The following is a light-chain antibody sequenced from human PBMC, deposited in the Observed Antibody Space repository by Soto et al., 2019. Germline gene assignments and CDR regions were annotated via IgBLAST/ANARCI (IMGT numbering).Light chain of an antibody. Sequence: QSALTQPRSVSGSPGQSVTISCTGTSSDVGGYNYVSWYQQHPGKAPKLMISDVSKRPSGVPDRFSGSKSGNTASLTISGLQAEDEADYYCCSYAGSYTFYYVFGTGTKVTVL. CDR1: SSDVGGYNY. CDR3: CSYAGSYTFYYV. V-gene: IGLV2-11*01. J-gene: IGLJ1*01. CDR2: DVS.